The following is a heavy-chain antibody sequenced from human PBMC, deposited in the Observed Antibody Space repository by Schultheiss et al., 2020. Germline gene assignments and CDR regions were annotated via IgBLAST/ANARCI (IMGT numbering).Heavy chain of an antibody. CDR2: INPNSGGT. Sequence: ASVKVSCKASGYTFTSYGISWVRQAPGQGLEWMGWINPNSGGTNYAQKFQGRVTMTRDTSISTAYMELRSLTPEDTAVYFCATGLIRLRRSDFDYWGQGTLVIVFS. CDR1: GYTFTSYG. D-gene: IGHD5/OR15-5a*01. V-gene: IGHV1-2*02. J-gene: IGHJ4*02. CDR3: ATGLIRLRRSDFDY.